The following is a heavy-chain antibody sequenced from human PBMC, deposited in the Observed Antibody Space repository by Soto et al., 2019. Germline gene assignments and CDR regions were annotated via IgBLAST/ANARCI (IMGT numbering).Heavy chain of an antibody. CDR2: IIPMFGTA. V-gene: IGHV1-69*13. CDR1: GGTFSSYG. D-gene: IGHD1-26*01. CDR3: ARSVGVTTLSYLDY. Sequence: ASVKVSCKAAGGTFSSYGISWVRQAPGQGLEWMGGIIPMFGTATHTQNFQGRLTITADESTSTAYMELSSLRSEDTAVYFCARSVGVTTLSYLDYWGQGTMVTVYS. J-gene: IGHJ4*02.